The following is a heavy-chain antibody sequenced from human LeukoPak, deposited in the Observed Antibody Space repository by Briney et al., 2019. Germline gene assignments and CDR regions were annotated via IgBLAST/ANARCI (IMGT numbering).Heavy chain of an antibody. CDR3: AIPARYSSGHFDY. CDR2: ISGSGGST. D-gene: IGHD6-19*01. Sequence: PQGSLRLSCAASGFTFSSYAMSWVRQAPGKGLEWVSAISGSGGSTYYADSVKGRFTISRDNSKNTLYLQMNSLRAEDTAVYYCAIPARYSSGHFDYWGQGTLVTVSS. V-gene: IGHV3-23*01. J-gene: IGHJ4*02. CDR1: GFTFSSYA.